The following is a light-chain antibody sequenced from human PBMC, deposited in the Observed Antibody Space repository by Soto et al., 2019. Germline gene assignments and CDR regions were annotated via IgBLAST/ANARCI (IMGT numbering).Light chain of an antibody. Sequence: IHLTQSPSSLSASVGDRVTITCRASQEISGYLAWYQQTPGKAPKLLIYGVSTLQDGVSSRFSGRGSGTYFSLTISSLQPEDFATYYCQHLHWAFGPGT. CDR1: QEISGY. J-gene: IGKJ1*01. V-gene: IGKV1-9*01. CDR2: GVS. CDR3: QHLHWA.